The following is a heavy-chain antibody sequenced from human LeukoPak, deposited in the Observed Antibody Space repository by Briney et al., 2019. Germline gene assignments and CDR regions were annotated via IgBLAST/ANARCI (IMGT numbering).Heavy chain of an antibody. CDR2: IKEDGSEK. D-gene: IGHD3-22*01. Sequence: GGSLRLSCVASGFTFRRYWMTWVRQAPGKKPEWVANIKEDGSEKYYDDSARGRFTISRDNAKNTLYLDMNSLRAEDTAVFYCATDQDHGYFRQWGQGSLVIVSS. V-gene: IGHV3-7*01. CDR1: GFTFRRYW. J-gene: IGHJ1*01. CDR3: ATDQDHGYFRQ.